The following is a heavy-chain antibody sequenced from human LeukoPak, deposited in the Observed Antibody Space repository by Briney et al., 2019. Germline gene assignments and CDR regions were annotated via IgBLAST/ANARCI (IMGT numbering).Heavy chain of an antibody. V-gene: IGHV3-30*04. D-gene: IGHD2-2*01. CDR2: ISYDGSNK. CDR1: GFAFSTYP. J-gene: IGHJ6*03. CDR3: AKDRRSGIVVVPAANYYYYYYMDV. Sequence: GGSLRLSCIASGFAFSTYPMHWARQAPGKGLEWVAVISYDGSNKYYADSVKGRFTISRDNSKNTLYLQMNSLRAEDTAVYYCAKDRRSGIVVVPAANYYYYYYMDVWGKGTTVTISS.